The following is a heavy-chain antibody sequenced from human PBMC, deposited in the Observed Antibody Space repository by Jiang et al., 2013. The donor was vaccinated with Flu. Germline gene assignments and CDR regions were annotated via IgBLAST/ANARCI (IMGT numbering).Heavy chain of an antibody. CDR2: ISWNSGSI. D-gene: IGHD3-10*01. CDR3: AKDMYGGTMVRDDAFDI. Sequence: CAASGFTFDDYAMHWVRQAPGKGLEWVSGISWNSGSIGYADSVKGRFTISRDNAKNSLYLQMNSLRAEDTALYYCAKDMYGGTMVRDDAFDIWGQGTMVTVSS. CDR1: GFTFDDYA. J-gene: IGHJ3*02. V-gene: IGHV3-9*01.